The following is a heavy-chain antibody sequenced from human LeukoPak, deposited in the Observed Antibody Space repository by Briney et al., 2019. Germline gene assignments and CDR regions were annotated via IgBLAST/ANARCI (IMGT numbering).Heavy chain of an antibody. CDR2: IGISSAT. J-gene: IGHJ3*02. CDR3: ARAGDYGSGSCAFDM. D-gene: IGHD3-10*01. V-gene: IGHV3-48*04. Sequence: PGGSLRLSCAASGFTFSSYSLNWVRQAPGKGLEWVSYIGISSATYYGDSVKGRFTISRDNAKNTLYLQMNSLRAEDTAVYYCARAGDYGSGSCAFDMWGQGTMVTVSS. CDR1: GFTFSSYS.